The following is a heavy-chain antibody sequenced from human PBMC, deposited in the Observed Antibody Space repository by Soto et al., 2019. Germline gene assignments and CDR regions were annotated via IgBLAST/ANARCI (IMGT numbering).Heavy chain of an antibody. Sequence: WTWIRQHPGKGLEWIGYIHYRGSTYYNPSLKSRITISQDTSKNQFSLKMTSVTAAHTALYYFARSIFRATDAFEIWGQGTMVNVSS. CDR3: ARSIFRATDAFEI. V-gene: IGHV4-31*02. J-gene: IGHJ3*02. D-gene: IGHD3-3*01. CDR2: IHYRGST.